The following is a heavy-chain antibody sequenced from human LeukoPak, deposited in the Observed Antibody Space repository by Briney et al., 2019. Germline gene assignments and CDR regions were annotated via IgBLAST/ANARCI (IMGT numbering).Heavy chain of an antibody. CDR1: GYSISSGYC. D-gene: IGHD3-3*02. CDR2: ICHGVST. V-gene: IGHV4-38-2*02. CDR3: ASHFAINYNRFDP. Sequence: SETLSLTFTVSGYSISSGYCWGWIRQPPGKGLESIGSICHGVSTYYSPSLKSRVTISVDTSKNQFSLKLTSVTAADTAVYYCASHFAINYNRFDPWGQGTLVTVSS. J-gene: IGHJ5*02.